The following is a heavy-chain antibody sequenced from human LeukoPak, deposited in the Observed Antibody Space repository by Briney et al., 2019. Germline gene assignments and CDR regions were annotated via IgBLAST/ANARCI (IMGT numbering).Heavy chain of an antibody. CDR1: GFTFSSYS. CDR2: ISSSSSTI. V-gene: IGHV3-48*01. D-gene: IGHD3-16*02. J-gene: IGHJ4*02. Sequence: PPGGSLRLSCAASGFTFSSYSMNWVRQAPGKGLEWVSYISSSSSTIYYADSVKGRFTISRDNAKNSLYLQMNSLRAEDTAVYYCARDSYDYVWGSYRYTPLFDYWGQGTLVTVSS. CDR3: ARDSYDYVWGSYRYTPLFDY.